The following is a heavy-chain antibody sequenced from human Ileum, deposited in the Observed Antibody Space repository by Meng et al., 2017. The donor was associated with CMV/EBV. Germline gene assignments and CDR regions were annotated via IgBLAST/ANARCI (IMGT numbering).Heavy chain of an antibody. D-gene: IGHD7-27*01. J-gene: IGHJ4*02. CDR2: ISLGNGQT. Sequence: PGPEGDNPGASVKTAGKTSGSTFTDTNIGWVRQAPGQGLEWVGWISLGNGQTVYGHKVQGRVTVTTDTSTSTAYMELRSLRSDDTAMYYCARDVWGFDYWGQGTLVTVSS. CDR3: ARDVWGFDY. CDR1: GSTFTDTN. V-gene: IGHV1-18*01.